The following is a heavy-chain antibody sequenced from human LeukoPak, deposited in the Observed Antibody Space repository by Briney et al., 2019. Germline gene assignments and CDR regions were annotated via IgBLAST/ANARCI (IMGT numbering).Heavy chain of an antibody. CDR3: VSAYYYSGMDV. CDR1: GFTFSDHY. J-gene: IGHJ6*02. CDR2: TRNKAKSYTT. V-gene: IGHV3-72*01. Sequence: GGSLRLSCATSGFTFSDHYMDWVRQASGKGLEWVGRTRNKAKSYTTEYAASVKGRFTISRDDSKNSPYLQMNSLKTEDTAVYYCVSAYYYSGMDVWGQGTTVTVSS.